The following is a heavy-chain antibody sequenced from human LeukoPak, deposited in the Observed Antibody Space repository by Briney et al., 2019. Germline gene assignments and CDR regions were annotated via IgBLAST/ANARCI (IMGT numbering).Heavy chain of an antibody. J-gene: IGHJ4*02. V-gene: IGHV4-59*01. Sequence: SETLSLTCTVSGGSISGYYWSWIRQPPGKGLEWIGYIYYSGSTNYNPSLKSRVTISVDTSKNQFSLKLSSVTAADTAVYYCAGGSGSYFIPDYWGQGTLVTVSS. CDR3: AGGSGSYFIPDY. CDR2: IYYSGST. D-gene: IGHD1-26*01. CDR1: GGSISGYY.